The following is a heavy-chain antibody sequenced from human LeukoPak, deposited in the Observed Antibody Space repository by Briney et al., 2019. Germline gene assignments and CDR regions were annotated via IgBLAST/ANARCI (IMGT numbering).Heavy chain of an antibody. J-gene: IGHJ4*02. Sequence: AASVKVSCKASGGTFSSNAISWVRQAPGQGLEWMGRIIPIFGTANYAQKFQGRVTITTDESTSTAYMELSSLRSEDTAVYYCARDSGTVTILLDYWGQGTLVTVSS. V-gene: IGHV1-69*05. CDR2: IIPIFGTA. D-gene: IGHD4-17*01. CDR1: GGTFSSNA. CDR3: ARDSGTVTILLDY.